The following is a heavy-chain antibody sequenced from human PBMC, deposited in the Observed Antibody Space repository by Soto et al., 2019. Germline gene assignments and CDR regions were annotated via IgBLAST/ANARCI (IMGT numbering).Heavy chain of an antibody. CDR1: GFTLSSYG. J-gene: IGHJ3*02. D-gene: IGHD6-19*01. CDR2: IWYDGSNK. Sequence: QVQLVESGGGVVQPGRSLRLSCAASGFTLSSYGMHWVRQAPGKGLEWVAVIWYDGSNKYYADSVKGRFTISRDNSKNTLYLQMNSLRAEDTAVYYCATSNQGAVADDAFDIWGQGTMVTVSS. V-gene: IGHV3-33*01. CDR3: ATSNQGAVADDAFDI.